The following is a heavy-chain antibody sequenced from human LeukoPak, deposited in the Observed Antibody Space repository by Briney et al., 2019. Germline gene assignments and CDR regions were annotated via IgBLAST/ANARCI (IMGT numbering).Heavy chain of an antibody. Sequence: SGTVSLTCAVSGGSISSSNWWSWVRQPPGKGLEWIGEIYHSGSTNYNPSLKSRVTISVDKSKNQFSLKLSSVTAADTAVYYCARDPTQWLRYGYFDYWGQGTLVTVSS. V-gene: IGHV4-4*02. CDR2: IYHSGST. CDR3: ARDPTQWLRYGYFDY. D-gene: IGHD5-12*01. J-gene: IGHJ4*02. CDR1: GGSISSSNW.